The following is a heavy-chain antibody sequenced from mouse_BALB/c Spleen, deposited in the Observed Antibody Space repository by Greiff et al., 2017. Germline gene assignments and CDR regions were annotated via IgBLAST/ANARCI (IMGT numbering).Heavy chain of an antibody. CDR3: ARDELGRFAY. Sequence: VMLVESGPGLVAPSQSLSITCTVSGFSLTSYGVHWVRQPPGKGLEWLGVIWAGGSTNYNSALMSRLSISKDNSKSQVFLKMNSLQTDDTAMYYCARDELGRFAYWGQGTLVTVSA. D-gene: IGHD4-1*01. J-gene: IGHJ3*01. CDR2: IWAGGST. V-gene: IGHV2-9*02. CDR1: GFSLTSYG.